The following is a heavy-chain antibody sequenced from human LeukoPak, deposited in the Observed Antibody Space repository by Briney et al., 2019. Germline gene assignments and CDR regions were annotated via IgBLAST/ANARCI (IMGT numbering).Heavy chain of an antibody. CDR3: ARGDYYDSSPHY. Sequence: GGSLRLSCAASRFTFSSYAMSWVRQAPGKGLEWVSVISGSGGSTYYADSVKGRFTISRDNSKNTLFLQMNSLRVDDTALYYCARGDYYDSSPHYWGQGTLVIVSS. D-gene: IGHD3-22*01. V-gene: IGHV3-23*01. J-gene: IGHJ1*01. CDR1: RFTFSSYA. CDR2: ISGSGGST.